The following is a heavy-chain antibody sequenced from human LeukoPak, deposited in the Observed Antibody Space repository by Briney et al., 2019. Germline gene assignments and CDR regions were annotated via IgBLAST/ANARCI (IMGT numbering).Heavy chain of an antibody. D-gene: IGHD1-1*01. V-gene: IGHV1-2*02. CDR1: VYTFTIYY. CDR2: INPNRGGT. J-gene: IGHJ3*02. Sequence: ASVKVSCEPSVYTFTIYYMHCVPQAPGRGRVCGVYINPNRGGTNYAQKFRGSVTMTRDTPTSTPYMGQRRLRSDDTAVFYRAREKTGMDAFDIWGQGTRVTVSS. CDR3: AREKTGMDAFDI.